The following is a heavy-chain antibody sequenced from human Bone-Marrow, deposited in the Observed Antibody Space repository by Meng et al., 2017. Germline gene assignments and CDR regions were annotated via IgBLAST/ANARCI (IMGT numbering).Heavy chain of an antibody. CDR1: GGTFSSYA. CDR2: ISAYTGHT. J-gene: IGHJ3*02. V-gene: IGHV1-18*01. D-gene: IGHD2-21*02. CDR3: ARARAAYCGGDCYQIDAFDI. Sequence: ASVKVSCKASGGTFSSYAISWVRQAPGQGLEWMGWISAYTGHTNYAQMVQGRVIMTKDTSTSTVYMELRSLRSDDTAVYYCARARAAYCGGDCYQIDAFDIWGQGTVVTVSS.